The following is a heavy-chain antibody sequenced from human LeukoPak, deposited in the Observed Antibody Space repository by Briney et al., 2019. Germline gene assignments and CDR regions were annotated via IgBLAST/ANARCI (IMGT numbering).Heavy chain of an antibody. V-gene: IGHV4-59*08. CDR2: MYYSGST. Sequence: SETLSLTCTVSGGSISSYYWSWIRQPPGKGLEWIGYMYYSGSTKYNPSLKSRVTISVDTSKNQFSLNLSSVTAADTAVYYCARHGCSGYDFDPWGQGTLVTVSS. D-gene: IGHD5-12*01. CDR3: ARHGCSGYDFDP. CDR1: GGSISSYY. J-gene: IGHJ5*02.